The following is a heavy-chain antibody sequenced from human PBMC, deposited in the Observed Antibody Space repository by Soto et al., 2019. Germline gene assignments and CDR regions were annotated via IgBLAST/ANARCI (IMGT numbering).Heavy chain of an antibody. CDR3: ARDGIFYDFWSGSHWFDP. Sequence: XXVKVSGRASGYTFTSYYMHWVRQAPGQGLEWMGIINPSGGSTSYAQKFQGRVTMTRDTSTSTVYMELSSLRSEDTAVYYCARDGIFYDFWSGSHWFDPWGQGTLVTVS. CDR1: GYTFTSYY. D-gene: IGHD3-3*01. CDR2: INPSGGST. V-gene: IGHV1-46*03. J-gene: IGHJ5*02.